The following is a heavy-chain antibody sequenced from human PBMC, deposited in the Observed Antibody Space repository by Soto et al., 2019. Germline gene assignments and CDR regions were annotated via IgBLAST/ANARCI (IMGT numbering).Heavy chain of an antibody. V-gene: IGHV3-30-3*01. J-gene: IGHJ6*02. CDR3: ARVGTAILTDSYYYGLDV. D-gene: IGHD5-18*01. CDR2: ISYDGSNE. Sequence: GGSLRLSCAASGFTFSNYAMHWVRQAPNKGLEWVAHISYDGSNENYAGSVEGRFTISRDHSKNTLYLQMNSLRGDDTAVYFCARVGTAILTDSYYYGLDVWGQGTTVTVSS. CDR1: GFTFSNYA.